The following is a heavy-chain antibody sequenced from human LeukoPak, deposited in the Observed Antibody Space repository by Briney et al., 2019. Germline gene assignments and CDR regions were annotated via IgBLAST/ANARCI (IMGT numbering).Heavy chain of an antibody. Sequence: KTSETLSLTCAVYGGSFSGYYWGWIRQPPGKGLEWIGSIYYSGSTYYNPSLKSRVTISLDTSKNQFSLKLSSVTAADTAVYYCARLPNYYYSYMDVWGKGTTVTISS. CDR2: IYYSGST. CDR3: ARLPNYYYSYMDV. CDR1: GGSFSGYY. J-gene: IGHJ6*03. V-gene: IGHV4-39*01.